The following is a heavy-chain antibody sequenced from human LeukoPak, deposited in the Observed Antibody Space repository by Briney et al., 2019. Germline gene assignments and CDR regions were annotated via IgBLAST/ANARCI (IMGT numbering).Heavy chain of an antibody. CDR1: GYTLTELS. CDR2: FDPEDGET. D-gene: IGHD1-26*01. V-gene: IGHV1-24*01. J-gene: IGHJ6*02. Sequence: ASVKVSCKVSGYTLTELSMHWVRQAPGKGLEWMGGFDPEDGETIYAQKFQGRVTMTEDTSTDTAYVELSSLRSEDTAVYYCATSGWVPYYYYGMDVWGQGTTVTVSS. CDR3: ATSGWVPYYYYGMDV.